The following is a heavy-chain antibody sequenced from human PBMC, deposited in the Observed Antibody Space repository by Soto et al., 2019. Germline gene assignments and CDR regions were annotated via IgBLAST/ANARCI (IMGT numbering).Heavy chain of an antibody. CDR2: ISGSGTFI. CDR3: ASGSVIDTGDALDI. D-gene: IGHD2-21*01. J-gene: IGHJ3*02. CDR1: GFTFSRHS. Sequence: EVQLVESGGGLVKPGGSLRLSCAASGFTFSRHSMNWVRQAPGKGLEWVSCISGSGTFIYYSDSVKGRFTISRDDAKSSLYLQMNSLTAEDTAVYYCASGSVIDTGDALDIWGPGTMVTVSS. V-gene: IGHV3-21*06.